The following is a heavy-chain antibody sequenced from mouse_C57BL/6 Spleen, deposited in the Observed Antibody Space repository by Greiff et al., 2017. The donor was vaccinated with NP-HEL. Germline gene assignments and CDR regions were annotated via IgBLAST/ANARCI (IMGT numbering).Heavy chain of an antibody. CDR3: ARDYYGSSQFAY. J-gene: IGHJ3*01. V-gene: IGHV5-17*01. Sequence: EVQGVESGGGLVKPGGSLKLSCAASGFTFSDYGMHWVRQAPEKGLEWVAYISSGSSTIYYADTVKGRFTISRDNAKNTLFLQMTSLRSEDTAMYYCARDYYGSSQFAYWGQGTLVTVSA. CDR1: GFTFSDYG. D-gene: IGHD1-1*01. CDR2: ISSGSSTI.